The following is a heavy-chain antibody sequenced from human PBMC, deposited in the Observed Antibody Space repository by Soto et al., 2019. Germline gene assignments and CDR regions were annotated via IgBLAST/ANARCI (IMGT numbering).Heavy chain of an antibody. D-gene: IGHD6-13*01. CDR2: IYYSGST. CDR3: ARGIAAAGWGRSLWYCDL. CDR1: GGSISSGGYY. Sequence: QVQLQESGPGLVKLSQTLSLTCTVSGGSISSGGYYWSWIRQHPGKGLEWIGYIYYSGSTYYNPFLKSRFTISVDTSRNQFSLKLSSVTAADTAVYYCARGIAAAGWGRSLWYCDLWGRGTLVTVSS. V-gene: IGHV4-31*03. J-gene: IGHJ2*01.